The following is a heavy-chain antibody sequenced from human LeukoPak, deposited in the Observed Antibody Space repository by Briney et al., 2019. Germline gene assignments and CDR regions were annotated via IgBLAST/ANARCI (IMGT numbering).Heavy chain of an antibody. CDR3: ARLRRNSDRSDFFYYYDH. V-gene: IGHV3-21*01. Sequence: GGSLRLSCAASGFTFSCYSMNWVRQAPGKGLEWVASVNTVSSYIYYADSMRGRFTISRDNAKNSLFLQMSSLRAEDTAVYYCARLRRNSDRSDFFYYYDHWGQGTLVTVSS. J-gene: IGHJ4*02. D-gene: IGHD3-22*01. CDR2: VNTVSSYI. CDR1: GFTFSCYS.